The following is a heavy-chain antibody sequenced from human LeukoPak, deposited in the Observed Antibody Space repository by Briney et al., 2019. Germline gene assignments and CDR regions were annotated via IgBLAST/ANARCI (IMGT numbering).Heavy chain of an antibody. J-gene: IGHJ4*02. Sequence: GGSLRLSCAASGFTFSSYAMHWVRQAPGKGLEWVAVTSYDGSNKYYADSVKGRFTISRDNSKNTLYLQMNSLRAEDTAVYYCARDMDYGDSTVDYWGQGTLVTVSS. CDR1: GFTFSSYA. V-gene: IGHV3-30-3*01. CDR2: TSYDGSNK. CDR3: ARDMDYGDSTVDY. D-gene: IGHD4-17*01.